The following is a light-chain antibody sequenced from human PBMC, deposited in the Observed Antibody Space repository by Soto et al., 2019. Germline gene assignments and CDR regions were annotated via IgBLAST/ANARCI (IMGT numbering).Light chain of an antibody. CDR2: DAS. CDR1: QSVSTN. V-gene: IGKV3D-20*01. J-gene: IGKJ4*01. CDR3: QQYGSSPLT. Sequence: EIVLTQSPATLSLSPGERATLSCGASQSVSTNLAWYQQKPGLAPRLLIYDASSRAVGIPDRFSGSGSGTDFTLTISRLEPEDFAVYYCQQYGSSPLTFGGGTKVEIK.